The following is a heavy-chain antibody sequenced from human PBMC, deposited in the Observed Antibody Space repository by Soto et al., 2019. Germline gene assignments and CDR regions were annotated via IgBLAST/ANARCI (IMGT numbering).Heavy chain of an antibody. D-gene: IGHD2-2*01. CDR1: GFTFSSYG. CDR3: AKDGVCSSTSCYEVGRYYGMDV. Sequence: GGSLRLSCAASGFTFSSYGMHWVRQAPGKGLEWVAVISYDGSNKYYADSVKGRFTISRDNSKNTLYLQMNSLRAEDTAVYYCAKDGVCSSTSCYEVGRYYGMDVWGQGTTVTVSS. V-gene: IGHV3-30*18. CDR2: ISYDGSNK. J-gene: IGHJ6*02.